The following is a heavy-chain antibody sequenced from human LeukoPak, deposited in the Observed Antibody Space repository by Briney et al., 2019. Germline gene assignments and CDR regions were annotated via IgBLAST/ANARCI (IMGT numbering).Heavy chain of an antibody. Sequence: PSETLSLTCTVSGYSISSGYFWGWIRQPPGKGLEWIGSIYHSGTTYYNPSLKSRVTISVDTSKNQFSLKLSSVTAADTAVYYCARSIAVAGTCYYMDVWGKGTTVTVSS. J-gene: IGHJ6*03. CDR1: GYSISSGYF. V-gene: IGHV4-38-2*02. D-gene: IGHD6-19*01. CDR3: ARSIAVAGTCYYMDV. CDR2: IYHSGTT.